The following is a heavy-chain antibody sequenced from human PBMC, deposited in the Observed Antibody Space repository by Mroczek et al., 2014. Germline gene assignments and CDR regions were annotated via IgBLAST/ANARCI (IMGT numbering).Heavy chain of an antibody. V-gene: IGHV3-30*03. D-gene: IGHD1-26*01. Sequence: QVQLVESGGGVVQPGRSLRLSCAASGFTLSGYGMHWVRQAPGKGLKWVAVIAHVGSYKSYADSVKGRFTISRDNSKNTLYLQMDSLRFEDTAVYYCVTDLSGSLGNCWGQGTLVTVSS. J-gene: IGHJ4*02. CDR3: VTDLSGSLGNC. CDR1: GFTLSGYG. CDR2: IAHVGSYK.